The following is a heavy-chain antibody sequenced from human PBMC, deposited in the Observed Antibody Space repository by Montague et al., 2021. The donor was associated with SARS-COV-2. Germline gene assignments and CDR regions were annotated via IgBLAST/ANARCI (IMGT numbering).Heavy chain of an antibody. D-gene: IGHD6-13*01. Sequence: SLRLSCAASGFTFGDYYMTWIRQAPGKGLEWISDISSGSHYTNYADSVKGRFTISRDDAKQSLYLEMDGLRAEDTAVYYCARIFLVVPPGIALYYFDYWGQGALVTVSS. V-gene: IGHV3-11*03. CDR3: ARIFLVVPPGIALYYFDY. CDR2: ISSGSHYT. CDR1: GFTFGDYY. J-gene: IGHJ4*02.